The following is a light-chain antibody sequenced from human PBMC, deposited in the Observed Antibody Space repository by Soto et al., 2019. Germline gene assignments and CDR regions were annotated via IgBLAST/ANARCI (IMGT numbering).Light chain of an antibody. Sequence: EIMMTQSPATLSVSPGERATRSCRASQSVSNNVAWYQQKPCQAPRLLIYYASTRATGIPARFSGSGSGTEFTLTISSLQSEDFALYYCQQYNNWPPITFGQGTRLEIK. CDR2: YAS. V-gene: IGKV3-15*01. J-gene: IGKJ5*01. CDR3: QQYNNWPPIT. CDR1: QSVSNN.